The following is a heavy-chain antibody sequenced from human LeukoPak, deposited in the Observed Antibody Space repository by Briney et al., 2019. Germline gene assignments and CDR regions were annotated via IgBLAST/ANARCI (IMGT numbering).Heavy chain of an antibody. V-gene: IGHV3-48*04. J-gene: IGHJ4*02. Sequence: ESGGSLRLSCATSGFTFSTSSMNWVRQPPGKGLEWVSYISSTSKAIYYADSVKGRFTISRDNAENSLSLQMNSLRVEDSALYYCARDSSHQVVDYWGQGILVTVSS. CDR2: ISSTSKAI. CDR3: ARDSSHQVVDY. CDR1: GFTFSTSS. D-gene: IGHD6-13*01.